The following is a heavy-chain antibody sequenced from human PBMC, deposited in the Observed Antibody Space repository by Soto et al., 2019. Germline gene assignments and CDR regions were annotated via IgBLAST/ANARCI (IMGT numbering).Heavy chain of an antibody. CDR1: GYTFISYG. CDR2: ISAYNDYT. J-gene: IGHJ6*02. D-gene: IGHD3-10*01. Sequence: QVQLVQSGAEVKKPGSSVKVSCKASGYTFISYGISWVRQAPGQGLEWMGWISAYNDYTNYAQKLQGRVTMTTDTYTXIXXXEXXSLRSDDTAVYYCAREGYYAGSGSYSPPRYYGMDVWGQGTTVTVSS. CDR3: AREGYYAGSGSYSPPRYYGMDV. V-gene: IGHV1-18*01.